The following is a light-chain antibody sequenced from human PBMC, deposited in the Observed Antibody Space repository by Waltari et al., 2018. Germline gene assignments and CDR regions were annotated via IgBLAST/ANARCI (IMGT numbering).Light chain of an antibody. CDR1: SSDIGGYNC. CDR2: DVT. V-gene: IGLV2-8*01. J-gene: IGLJ2*01. CDR3: NSYAGTNTMV. Sequence: QSALTQPPSASGSPGQSVTISCTGTSSDIGGYNCVSWYQQHPGKAPKPMIYDVTKRPSGVRDRFSGSKSGNTAYLTVSGLQAEDEADYYCNSYAGTNTMVFGGGTKLTVL.